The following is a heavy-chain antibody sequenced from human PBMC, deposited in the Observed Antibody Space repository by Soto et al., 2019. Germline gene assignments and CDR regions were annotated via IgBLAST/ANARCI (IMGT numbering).Heavy chain of an antibody. CDR3: ARDLRGYYDSSGYYHNGYFDY. D-gene: IGHD3-22*01. CDR2: INPRDGST. CDR1: GYTFTSYY. J-gene: IGHJ4*02. V-gene: IGHV1-46*01. Sequence: ASVKVSCKASGYTFTSYYMHWVRQAPGQGLEWMGIINPRDGSTSYAQKFQGRVTMTRDTSTSTVYMELSSLRSEDTAVYYCARDLRGYYDSSGYYHNGYFDYWGQGTLVTVFS.